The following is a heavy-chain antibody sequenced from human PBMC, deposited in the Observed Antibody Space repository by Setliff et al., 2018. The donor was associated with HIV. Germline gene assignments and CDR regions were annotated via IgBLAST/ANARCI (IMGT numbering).Heavy chain of an antibody. CDR1: GDSVSSNSAA. J-gene: IGHJ5*02. D-gene: IGHD3-22*01. CDR3: AKDDRYYYDTSGSPSNWFDP. Sequence: PSQTLSLTCAISGDSVSSNSAAWNWIRQSPSRGLEWLGRTYYRSKWYNDYAVSVKSRITINPDTSKNQFSLQLNSVTPEDTAVYYCAKDDRYYYDTSGSPSNWFDPWGQGTLVTVSS. V-gene: IGHV6-1*01. CDR2: TYYRSKWYN.